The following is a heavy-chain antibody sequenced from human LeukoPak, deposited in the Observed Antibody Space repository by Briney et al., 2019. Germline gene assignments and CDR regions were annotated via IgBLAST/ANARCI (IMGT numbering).Heavy chain of an antibody. J-gene: IGHJ5*02. CDR2: INHSGST. CDR1: GGSFSGYY. Sequence: SETLSLTCAVYGGSFSGYYWSWIRQPPGKGLEWIGEINHSGSTNYNPSLKSRVTISVDTSKNQFSLKLSSVTAADTAVYYCAGGYRFCSSTSCRNWFDPWGQGTLVTVSS. CDR3: AGGYRFCSSTSCRNWFDP. D-gene: IGHD2-2*01. V-gene: IGHV4-34*01.